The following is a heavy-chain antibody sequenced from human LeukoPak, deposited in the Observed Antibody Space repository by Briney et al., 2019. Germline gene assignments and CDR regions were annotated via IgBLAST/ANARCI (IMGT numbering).Heavy chain of an antibody. Sequence: SETLSLTCTVSGGSISSYYWSWIRQPPGKGLEWIGYIYYSGSTNYNPSLKSRVTISVDTSKNQFSLKVSSVTAADTAVYYCARVVYSGYDFRGAMDVWGKGTTVTVSS. J-gene: IGHJ6*03. CDR1: GGSISSYY. CDR3: ARVVYSGYDFRGAMDV. D-gene: IGHD5-12*01. CDR2: IYYSGST. V-gene: IGHV4-59*01.